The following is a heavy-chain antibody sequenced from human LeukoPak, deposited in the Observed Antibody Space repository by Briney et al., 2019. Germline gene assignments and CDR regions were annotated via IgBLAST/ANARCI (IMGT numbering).Heavy chain of an antibody. CDR1: GYTFTGYY. Sequence: ASVKVSCKASGYTFTGYYMHWVRQAPGQGLEWMGWINPNSGGTNYAQKFQGRVTMTRDTSTSTAYMELSRLRSDDTAVYYCARVKYCSGGSCYRPFDYWGQGTLVTVSS. D-gene: IGHD2-15*01. J-gene: IGHJ4*02. CDR3: ARVKYCSGGSCYRPFDY. CDR2: INPNSGGT. V-gene: IGHV1-2*02.